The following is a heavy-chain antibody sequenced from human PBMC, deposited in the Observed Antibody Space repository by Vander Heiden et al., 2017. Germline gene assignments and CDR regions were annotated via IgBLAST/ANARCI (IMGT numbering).Heavy chain of an antibody. CDR2: INPNSGGT. Sequence: QVQLVQSGAEVTKPGASVKVSCKASGYTFTGYYMHWVRQAPGQGLEWMGWINPNSGGTNYAQKLQGRVTMTRDTSISTAYMELSRLRSDETAVYYCARDPSLSVVGPAAMGQGYWGQGTLVTVSS. J-gene: IGHJ4*02. D-gene: IGHD2-2*01. V-gene: IGHV1-2*02. CDR3: ARDPSLSVVGPAAMGQGY. CDR1: GYTFTGYY.